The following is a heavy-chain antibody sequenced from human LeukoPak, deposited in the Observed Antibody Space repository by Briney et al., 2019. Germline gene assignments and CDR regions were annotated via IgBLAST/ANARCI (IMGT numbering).Heavy chain of an antibody. D-gene: IGHD3-22*01. Sequence: GGSLRLSCAASEFSFSIYNMNWVRQAPGKGLEWVAYISSGSSITHYADSVKGRFTISRDNAKNSVYLQMNSLRAEDTAVYYCARIDSSGYLSSDHWGQGTLVTVSS. CDR2: ISSGSSIT. CDR3: ARIDSSGYLSSDH. CDR1: EFSFSIYN. V-gene: IGHV3-48*01. J-gene: IGHJ4*02.